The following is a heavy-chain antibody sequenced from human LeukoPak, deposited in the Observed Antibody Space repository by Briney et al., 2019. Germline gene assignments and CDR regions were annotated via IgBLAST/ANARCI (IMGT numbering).Heavy chain of an antibody. J-gene: IGHJ6*02. CDR2: IYYSGST. CDR3: ARDENGDYGYGMDV. V-gene: IGHV4-31*03. Sequence: SQTPSLTCTVSGGSISSGGYYWSWIRQHPGKGLEWIGYIYYSGSTYYNPSLKSRVTISVDTSKNQFSLKLSSVTAADTAVYYCARDENGDYGYGMDVWGQGTTVTVSS. D-gene: IGHD4-17*01. CDR1: GGSISSGGYY.